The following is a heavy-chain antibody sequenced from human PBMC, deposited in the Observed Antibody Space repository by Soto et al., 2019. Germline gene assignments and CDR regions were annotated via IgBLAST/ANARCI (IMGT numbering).Heavy chain of an antibody. CDR3: AKNQGVELVPLATVDWFDP. V-gene: IGHV3-23*01. Sequence: GGSLRLSCAASGFIFENFGMSWVRQAPGKGLEWISSISGSGFRKYYADSVKGRFTISRDNSKSTVYLELNNLSAEDTAVYHCAKNQGVELVPLATVDWFDPWGQGSVVTVSS. D-gene: IGHD1-26*01. J-gene: IGHJ5*02. CDR1: GFIFENFG. CDR2: ISGSGFRK.